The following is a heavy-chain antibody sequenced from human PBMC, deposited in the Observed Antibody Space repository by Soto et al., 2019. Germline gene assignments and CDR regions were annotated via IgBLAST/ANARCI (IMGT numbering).Heavy chain of an antibody. J-gene: IGHJ3*01. CDR1: GFPFSSYA. CDR2: IAGSGGGP. D-gene: IGHD3-10*02. V-gene: IGHV3-23*01. CDR3: AKYYYVTTPRAFDV. Sequence: GGSLRLSCAASGFPFSSYAMSWVRQAPGKGLEWVSAIAGSGGGPSYADSVKGRFTISRDNSKNAVYLQMNSLRAEDSAVYYCAKYYYVTTPRAFDVWGQGTVVTVSS.